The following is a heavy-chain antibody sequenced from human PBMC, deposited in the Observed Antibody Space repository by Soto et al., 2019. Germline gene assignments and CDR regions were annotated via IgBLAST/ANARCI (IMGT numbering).Heavy chain of an antibody. J-gene: IGHJ4*02. D-gene: IGHD3-22*01. V-gene: IGHV4-61*01. Sequence: QVQLQESGPGLVKPSETLSLTCTVSGVSVSSGSYYWSWIRQPPGKGLEWIAYVHNSGTTNCNPPLNSRFTRPVDTSKNQFSLNLNSVTAADTAVYYGARLATHSGYLLDYWGLGTLVTVSS. CDR2: VHNSGTT. CDR3: ARLATHSGYLLDY. CDR1: GVSVSSGSYY.